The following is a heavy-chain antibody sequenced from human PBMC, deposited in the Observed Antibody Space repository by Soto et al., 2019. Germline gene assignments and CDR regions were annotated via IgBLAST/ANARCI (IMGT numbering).Heavy chain of an antibody. CDR1: GYSFTTNW. CDR2: IYPGDSDT. J-gene: IGHJ1*01. D-gene: IGHD6-13*01. V-gene: IGHV5-51*01. Sequence: PGASLKISCKGSGYSFTTNWIGWVRQMPGKGLEWMGVIYPGDSDTRYSPSFQGQIAISADNSINTAYLQWSSLKASDTAMYYCARHSGVAEDGTDWGQGTLVTVSS. CDR3: ARHSGVAEDGTD.